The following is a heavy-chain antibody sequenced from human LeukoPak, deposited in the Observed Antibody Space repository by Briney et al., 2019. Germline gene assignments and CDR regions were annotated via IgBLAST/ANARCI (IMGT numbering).Heavy chain of an antibody. J-gene: IGHJ4*02. D-gene: IGHD2-2*01. CDR1: GGSFSGYY. V-gene: IGHV4-34*01. CDR3: ARGGSSTSCFGAYCFDY. Sequence: SETLSLTCAVYGGSFSGYYWSWIRQPPGKGLEWIGEINHSGSTNYNPSLKSRVTISVDTSKNQFPLKLSSVTAADTAVYYCARGGSSTSCFGAYCFDYWGQGTLVTVSS. CDR2: INHSGST.